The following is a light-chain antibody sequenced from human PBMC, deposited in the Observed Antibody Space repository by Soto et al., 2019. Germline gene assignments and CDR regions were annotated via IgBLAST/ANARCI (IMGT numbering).Light chain of an antibody. CDR3: ASYRSGSLGV. J-gene: IGLJ1*01. Sequence: QSVLTQPASVSGSPGQSITISCTGTSSDIGGFNFVSWYQQHPGKAPKDIIYDVTDRPSEVSDRFSGSKSGNTASLTISGLQAEDEADYYCASYRSGSLGVFGGGTKVTVL. V-gene: IGLV2-14*03. CDR2: DVT. CDR1: SSDIGGFNF.